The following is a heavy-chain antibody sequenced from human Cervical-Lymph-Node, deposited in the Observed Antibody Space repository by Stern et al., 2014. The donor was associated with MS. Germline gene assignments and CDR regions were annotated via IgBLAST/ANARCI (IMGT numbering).Heavy chain of an antibody. D-gene: IGHD6-13*01. CDR3: ARPITGADHAFDY. CDR1: GYTFNRYA. CDR2: INTNSGDP. V-gene: IGHV7-4-1*02. Sequence: QVQLVQSGSEMKKPGASVKASCKASGYTFNRYAINWVRQAPGQGLEWMGWINTNSGDPTYGRGFAGRFVFSLDTSVSTTYLQITSLKAEDTAVYYCARPITGADHAFDYWGQGTLVTVSS. J-gene: IGHJ4*02.